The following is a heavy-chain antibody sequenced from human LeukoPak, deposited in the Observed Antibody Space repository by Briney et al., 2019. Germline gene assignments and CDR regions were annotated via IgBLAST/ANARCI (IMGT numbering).Heavy chain of an antibody. CDR3: ARVYYYDSSGYLGGMDV. V-gene: IGHV3-30-3*01. CDR1: GFTFSSYA. D-gene: IGHD3-22*01. Sequence: GRSLRLSCAASGFTFSSYAMHWVRQAPGKGLEWVAVISYDGSNKYHADSVKGRFTISRDNSKNTLYLQMNSLRAEDTAVYYCARVYYYDSSGYLGGMDVWGQGTTVTVSS. CDR2: ISYDGSNK. J-gene: IGHJ6*02.